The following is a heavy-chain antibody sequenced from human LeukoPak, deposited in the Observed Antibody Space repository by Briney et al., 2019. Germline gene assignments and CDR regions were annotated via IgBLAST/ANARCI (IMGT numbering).Heavy chain of an antibody. Sequence: SQTLSLTCTVSGGSISSGGYYWSWIRQHPGKGLEWIGYIYYGGSTYYNPSLKSRVTISVDTSKNQFSLKLSSVTAADTAVYYCARDSNWDYYYYYGMDVWGQGTTVTVSS. CDR3: ARDSNWDYYYYYGMDV. CDR1: GGSISSGGYY. CDR2: IYYGGST. J-gene: IGHJ6*02. D-gene: IGHD7-27*01. V-gene: IGHV4-31*03.